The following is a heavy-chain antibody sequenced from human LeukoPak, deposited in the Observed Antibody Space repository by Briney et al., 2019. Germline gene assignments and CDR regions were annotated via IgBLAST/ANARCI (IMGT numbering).Heavy chain of an antibody. V-gene: IGHV4-30-2*01. D-gene: IGHD5-18*01. CDR3: ARATHTAMADY. Sequence: SETLSLTCTVSGGSISSYSWSWIRQPPGKGLEWIGYIYHSGSTYYNPSLKSRVTISVDRSKNQFSLKLSSVTAADTAVYYCARATHTAMADYWGQGTLVTVSS. CDR1: GGSISSYS. J-gene: IGHJ4*02. CDR2: IYHSGST.